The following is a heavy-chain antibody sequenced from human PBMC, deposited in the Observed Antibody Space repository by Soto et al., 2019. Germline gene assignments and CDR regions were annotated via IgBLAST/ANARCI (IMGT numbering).Heavy chain of an antibody. V-gene: IGHV3-64D*06. Sequence: GGSLRLSCSASRFTFSSYAMHWVRQAPGKGLEYVSAISSKGGSTYYADSVKGRFTISRDNSKNTLYLQMSSLRAEDTAVYYCVKEPYRLIGGTMGRGDYWGQGTLVTVSS. CDR3: VKEPYRLIGGTMGRGDY. D-gene: IGHD1-1*01. J-gene: IGHJ4*02. CDR1: RFTFSSYA. CDR2: ISSKGGST.